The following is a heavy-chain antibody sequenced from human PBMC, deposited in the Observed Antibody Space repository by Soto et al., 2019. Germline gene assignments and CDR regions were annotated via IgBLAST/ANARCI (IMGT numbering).Heavy chain of an antibody. CDR2: IIPLYGTT. Sequence: ASVKVSCKASGGTFTTYTFSWVRQAPGQGLEWMGGIIPLYGTTNYAQRVQGRVTITADASTTTAYMELSSLRSEDTAMYYCARSCGGGSCYYVTPDAFDYWGQGTLVTVSS. D-gene: IGHD2-15*01. CDR1: GGTFTTYT. V-gene: IGHV1-69*13. J-gene: IGHJ4*02. CDR3: ARSCGGGSCYYVTPDAFDY.